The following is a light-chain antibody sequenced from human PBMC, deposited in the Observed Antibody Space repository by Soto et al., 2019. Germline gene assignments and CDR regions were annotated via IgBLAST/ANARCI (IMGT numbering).Light chain of an antibody. J-gene: IGKJ5*01. Sequence: DIVLTQSPATLSLSPGDRVTLSCRASQTVGRFLSWYQHSPGQGPRLLVYDASNRATGVPARFSGSGSETDFTLTISSLEHEDFAVYYCQQRRHWPITFGQGTRLEIK. CDR2: DAS. V-gene: IGKV3-11*01. CDR3: QQRRHWPIT. CDR1: QTVGRF.